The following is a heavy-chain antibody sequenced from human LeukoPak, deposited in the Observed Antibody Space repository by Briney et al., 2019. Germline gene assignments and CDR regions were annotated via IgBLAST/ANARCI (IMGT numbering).Heavy chain of an antibody. D-gene: IGHD2-15*01. V-gene: IGHV4-34*01. Sequence: PSETLSLTCAVYGESFSGYYWSWIRQPPGKGLEWIGEINHSGSTNYNPSLKSRVTISVDTSKNQFSLKLSSVSAADTAVYYCARGRIFDDWGQGTLVTVYS. CDR1: GESFSGYY. CDR2: INHSGST. J-gene: IGHJ4*02. CDR3: ARGRIFDD.